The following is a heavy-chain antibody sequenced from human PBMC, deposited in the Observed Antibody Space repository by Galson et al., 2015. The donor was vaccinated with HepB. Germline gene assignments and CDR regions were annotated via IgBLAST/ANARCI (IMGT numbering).Heavy chain of an antibody. D-gene: IGHD3-10*01. CDR3: AVGYYGSGSYPLGDY. CDR1: GYTFTGYY. Sequence: SVKVSCKASGYTFTGYYMHWVRQAPGQGLERMGWINSNSGGTNYAQKFQGRVTMTRDTSISTAYMELSRLRSDDTAVYYCAVGYYGSGSYPLGDYWGQGTLVTVSS. CDR2: INSNSGGT. V-gene: IGHV1-2*02. J-gene: IGHJ4*02.